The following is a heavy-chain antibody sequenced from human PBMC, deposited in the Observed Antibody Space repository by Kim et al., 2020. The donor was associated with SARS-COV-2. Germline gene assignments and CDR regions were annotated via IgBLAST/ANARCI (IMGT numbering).Heavy chain of an antibody. J-gene: IGHJ3*02. D-gene: IGHD3-16*02. CDR3: ARVVTFGGVIVSDAFDI. V-gene: IGHV3-30-3*01. CDR2: ISYDGSNK. CDR1: GFTFSSYA. Sequence: GGSLRLSCAASGFTFSSYAMHWVRQAPGKGLEWVAVISYDGSNKYYADSVKGRFTISRDNSKNTLYLQMNSLRAEDTAVYYCARVVTFGGVIVSDAFDIWGQGTMVTVSS.